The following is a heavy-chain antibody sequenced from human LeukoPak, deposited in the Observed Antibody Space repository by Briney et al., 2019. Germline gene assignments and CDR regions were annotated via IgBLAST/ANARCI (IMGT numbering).Heavy chain of an antibody. J-gene: IGHJ4*02. CDR2: ISGSGGST. CDR1: GFTFSSYA. Sequence: GGSLRLSCAASGFTFSSYAMSWVRQAPGKGLEWVSAISGSGGSTYYAGSVKGRFTISRDNSKNTLYLQMNSLRAEDTAVYYCAKGRRQHPSFDYWGQGTLVTVSS. D-gene: IGHD6-13*01. V-gene: IGHV3-23*01. CDR3: AKGRRQHPSFDY.